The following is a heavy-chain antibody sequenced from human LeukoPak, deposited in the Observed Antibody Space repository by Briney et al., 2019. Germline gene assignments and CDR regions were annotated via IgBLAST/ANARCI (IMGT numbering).Heavy chain of an antibody. CDR2: ISSSSSTI. D-gene: IGHD4-23*01. CDR1: GFTFSSYS. V-gene: IGHV3-48*01. Sequence: GGSLRLSCAASGFTFSSYSMNWVRQAPGKGLEWVPYISSSSSTIYYADSVKGRFTISRDNAKNSLYLQMNSLRAEDTAVYYCARPAVVTGVDAFDIWGQGTMVTVSS. CDR3: ARPAVVTGVDAFDI. J-gene: IGHJ3*02.